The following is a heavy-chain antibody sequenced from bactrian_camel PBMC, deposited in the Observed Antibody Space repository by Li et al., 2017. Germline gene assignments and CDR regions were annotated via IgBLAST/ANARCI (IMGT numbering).Heavy chain of an antibody. J-gene: IGHJ4*01. Sequence: HVQLVESGGGSVQAGGSLRLSCAASASIGGSTSMGWFRQASGKEREGVAAIDSEGTTTYADSVKGRFTISRDKAKKTVYLQMDTLKLEDTAMYYCAADGYRAGNCLSLSDSGFFPYWGQGTQVTVS. CDR3: AADGYRAGNCLSLSDSGFFPY. CDR1: ASIGGSTS. D-gene: IGHD3*01. CDR2: IDSEGTT. V-gene: IGHV3S53*01.